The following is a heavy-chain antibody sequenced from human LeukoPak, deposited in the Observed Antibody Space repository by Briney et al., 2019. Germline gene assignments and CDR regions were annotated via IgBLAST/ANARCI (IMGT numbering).Heavy chain of an antibody. CDR2: IYHSRST. J-gene: IGHJ4*02. CDR1: GDSISSSNW. D-gene: IGHD1-1*01. CDR3: ARAPGIQLWRVDH. V-gene: IGHV4-4*02. Sequence: SGTLSLTCTVSGDSISSSNWWSWVRQSPGRGLEWIGEIYHSRSTNYNPSLMSRVTVSLDKSKNQFSLKLTSVTAADTAVYYCARAPGIQLWRVDHWSQGTLVTVSS.